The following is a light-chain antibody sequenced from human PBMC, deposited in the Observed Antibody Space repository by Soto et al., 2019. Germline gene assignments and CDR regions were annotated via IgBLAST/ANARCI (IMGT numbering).Light chain of an antibody. CDR2: EVS. CDR1: SSDVGSYNL. Sequence: QSALTQPASVSGSPGQSITISCTGTSSDVGSYNLVSWYQQHPGKAPKLMIYEVSKRPSGVSNRFSGSKSGNTASLTISGIQAEDEAEYYCCSYAGSSFYVFGTGTKLTV. V-gene: IGLV2-23*02. CDR3: CSYAGSSFYV. J-gene: IGLJ1*01.